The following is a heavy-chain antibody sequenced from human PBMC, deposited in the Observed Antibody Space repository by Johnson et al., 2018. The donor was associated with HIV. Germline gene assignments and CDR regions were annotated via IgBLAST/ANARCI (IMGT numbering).Heavy chain of an antibody. Sequence: GQLVESGGGVVQPGGSLRLSCAASGFTFSSYGMHWVRQAPGKGLEWVAFIRYDGSNKYYADSVKGRFTISRDNAKNLLYLQMNSLRAEDTAVYYCASEVEYSILGGVWCQGTMVTVSS. D-gene: IGHD6-6*01. CDR1: GFTFSSYG. J-gene: IGHJ3*01. CDR2: IRYDGSNK. CDR3: ASEVEYSILGGV. V-gene: IGHV3-30*02.